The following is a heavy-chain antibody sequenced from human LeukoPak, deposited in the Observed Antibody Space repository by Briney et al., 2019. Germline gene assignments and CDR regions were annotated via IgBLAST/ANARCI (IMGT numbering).Heavy chain of an antibody. CDR3: ARDGVLGYCSGGSCPNNPEFAFDI. Sequence: ASVKVSCKASGYTFTSYYMHWVRQAPGQGLEWMGIINSSGGSTSYAQKFQGRVTMTRDMSTSTVYMELSSLRSEDTAVYYCARDGVLGYCSGGSCPNNPEFAFDIWGQGTMVTVSS. D-gene: IGHD2-15*01. CDR1: GYTFTSYY. J-gene: IGHJ3*02. CDR2: INSSGGST. V-gene: IGHV1-46*01.